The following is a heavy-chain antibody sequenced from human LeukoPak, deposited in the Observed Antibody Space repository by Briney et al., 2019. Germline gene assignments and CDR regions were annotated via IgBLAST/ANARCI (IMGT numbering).Heavy chain of an antibody. D-gene: IGHD4-17*01. J-gene: IGHJ6*02. Sequence: SGGSLRLSCSASGFTFSSYAVHWVRQAPGKGLEYVSAISSNGGSTYYADPVKGRFTISRDNSKNTLYLQMSSLRAEDTAVYYCVKDMTAVTTDRKSMDVWGQGTTVTVSS. CDR2: ISSNGGST. CDR1: GFTFSSYA. CDR3: VKDMTAVTTDRKSMDV. V-gene: IGHV3-64D*09.